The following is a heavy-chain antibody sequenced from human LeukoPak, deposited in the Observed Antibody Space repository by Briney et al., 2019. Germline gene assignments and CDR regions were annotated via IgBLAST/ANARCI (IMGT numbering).Heavy chain of an antibody. CDR2: ISSSSSYI. CDR3: ARDQYYYDSSGYGN. V-gene: IGHV3-21*01. Sequence: GGSLRLSCAASGFTFSSYSMNWVRQAPGKGLEWVSSISSSSSYIYYADSVKGRLTISRDNAKNSLYLQMNSLRAEDTAVYYCARDQYYYDSSGYGNWGQGTLVTVSS. D-gene: IGHD3-22*01. CDR1: GFTFSSYS. J-gene: IGHJ4*02.